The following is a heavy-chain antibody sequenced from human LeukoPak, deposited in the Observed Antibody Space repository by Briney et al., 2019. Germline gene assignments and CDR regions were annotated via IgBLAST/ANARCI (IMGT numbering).Heavy chain of an antibody. CDR1: GFTFSSYA. J-gene: IGHJ6*02. CDR3: ARARYSSGWNDYYYGMDV. Sequence: GRSLRLSCAASGFTFSSYAMHWVRQAPGKGLEWVAVISYDGSNKYYADSVKGRFTISRDNSKNTLYLQMNSLRAEDTAVYYCARARYSSGWNDYYYGMDVWGQGTTVTVSS. D-gene: IGHD6-19*01. CDR2: ISYDGSNK. V-gene: IGHV3-30-3*01.